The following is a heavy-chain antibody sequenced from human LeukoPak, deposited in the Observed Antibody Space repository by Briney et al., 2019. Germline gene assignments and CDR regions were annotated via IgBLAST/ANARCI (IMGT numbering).Heavy chain of an antibody. V-gene: IGHV4-34*01. J-gene: IGHJ4*02. CDR3: ARRRTRHFDY. CDR1: GGSFSGYD. CDR2: INPSDST. Sequence: PSETLSLTCAVYGGSFSGYDWSWIRQPPGQGLEWMGEINPSDSTKYNPSHKSRVTISVDTSTNHISLKLSSVTAADTAVYYCARRRTRHFDYWGQGTLVTVSS. D-gene: IGHD2-2*01.